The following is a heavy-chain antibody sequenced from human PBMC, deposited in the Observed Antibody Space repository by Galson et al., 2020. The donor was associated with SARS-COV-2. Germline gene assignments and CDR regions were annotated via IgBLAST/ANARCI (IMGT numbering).Heavy chain of an antibody. Sequence: TGGSLRLSCAASGFTFSSYAMHWVRQAPGKGLEWVAVISYDGSNKYYADSVKGRFTISRDNSKNTLYLQMNSLRAEDTAVYYCARARTSPKSITIFGVVIIAPFDYWGQGTLVTVSS. D-gene: IGHD3-3*01. CDR1: GFTFSSYA. CDR2: ISYDGSNK. V-gene: IGHV3-30-3*01. J-gene: IGHJ4*02. CDR3: ARARTSPKSITIFGVVIIAPFDY.